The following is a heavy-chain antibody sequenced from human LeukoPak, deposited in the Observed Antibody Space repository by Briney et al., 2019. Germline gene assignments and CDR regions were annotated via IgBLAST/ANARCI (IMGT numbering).Heavy chain of an antibody. Sequence: KPSETLSLTCTVSGGSISSSTSYWGWVRQPPGKGLEWIGNIYFRGSTYYNPSLKSRVTISVDTSKNQFSLKLSSVTAADTALYYCARLNSPGWFDPWGQGTLVTVSS. CDR3: ARLNSPGWFDP. D-gene: IGHD4-23*01. V-gene: IGHV4-39*01. CDR2: IYFRGST. J-gene: IGHJ5*02. CDR1: GGSISSSTSY.